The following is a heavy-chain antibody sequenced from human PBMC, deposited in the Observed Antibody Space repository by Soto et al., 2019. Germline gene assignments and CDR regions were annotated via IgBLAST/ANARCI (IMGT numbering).Heavy chain of an antibody. Sequence: PGGSLRLSCAASGFTVSSNYMSWVRQAPGKGLEWVSVIYSGGSTYYADSVKGRFTISRDNSKNTLYLQMNSLRAEDTAVYYCASYCGGDCYASDFDYWGQGTLVTVSS. D-gene: IGHD2-21*01. J-gene: IGHJ4*02. CDR3: ASYCGGDCYASDFDY. CDR2: IYSGGST. CDR1: GFTVSSNY. V-gene: IGHV3-66*01.